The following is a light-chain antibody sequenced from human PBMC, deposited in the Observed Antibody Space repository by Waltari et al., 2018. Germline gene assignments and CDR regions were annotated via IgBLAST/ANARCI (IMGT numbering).Light chain of an antibody. CDR1: QSVSSTY. Sequence: QSPGTLSLSPGERATLSCRPSQSVSSTYLAWYQQKPGQPPRLLMYGTSTRATGIPDRFSGSRSGTESTLTISRLEPEDFAVYFCQQYGGSPLYTFGQGTRLEIK. CDR2: GTS. J-gene: IGKJ2*01. CDR3: QQYGGSPLYT. V-gene: IGKV3-20*01.